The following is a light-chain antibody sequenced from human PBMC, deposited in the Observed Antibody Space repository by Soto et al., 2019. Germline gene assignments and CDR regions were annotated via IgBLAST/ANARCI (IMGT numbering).Light chain of an antibody. J-gene: IGLJ2*01. CDR1: SSDVGGYNY. Sequence: QSVLTQPASVSGSPGQSITFSCTGTSSDVGGYNYVSWYQQHPGKAPKLMIYDVTKRPSGVSNRFSGSKSGNTASLTISGLQAEDEADYYCSSYTRSSTLVVFGGGTKVTVL. CDR2: DVT. V-gene: IGLV2-14*03. CDR3: SSYTRSSTLVV.